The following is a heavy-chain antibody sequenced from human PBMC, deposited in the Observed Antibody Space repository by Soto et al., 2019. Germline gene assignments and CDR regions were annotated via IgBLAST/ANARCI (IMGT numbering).Heavy chain of an antibody. Sequence: GGSLRLSCAGSGFTFSNYAMSWVRQAPGKGLEWVSAISSAVNTYYADSVKVRFTISRDNSKNTLSLQMNSLRAEDTAVYYCAKQVRDGTSSPYYFDYWGQGTLVTVSS. CDR1: GFTFSNYA. J-gene: IGHJ4*02. V-gene: IGHV3-23*01. CDR3: AKQVRDGTSSPYYFDY. CDR2: ISSAVNT. D-gene: IGHD6-6*01.